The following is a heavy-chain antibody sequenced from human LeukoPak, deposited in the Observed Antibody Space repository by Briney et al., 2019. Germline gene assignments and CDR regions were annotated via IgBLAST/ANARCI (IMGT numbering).Heavy chain of an antibody. J-gene: IGHJ4*02. CDR3: ARDGLIAAAGTLGY. CDR1: GYTFPSYG. Sequence: SVKVSCKASGYTFPSYGISWVRQAPGQGLEWMGWISAYNGNTNYAQKFQGRVTMTTDTSTSTAYMELRSLRSDDTAVYYCARDGLIAAAGTLGYWGQGTLVTVSS. CDR2: ISAYNGNT. D-gene: IGHD6-13*01. V-gene: IGHV1-18*01.